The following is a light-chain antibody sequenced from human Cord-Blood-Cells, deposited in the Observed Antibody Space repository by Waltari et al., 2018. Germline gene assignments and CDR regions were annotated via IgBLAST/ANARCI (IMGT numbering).Light chain of an antibody. CDR1: SSHVGGYNY. CDR3: CSYAGSYTFV. J-gene: IGLJ2*01. V-gene: IGLV2-11*01. Sequence: QSALTQPRSLSGSPGQSATLACTGTSSHVGGYNYVSWYQQHPGKAPKLMLYDVIKRPSGVPDRFSGSKSGNTASLTISGLQAEDEADYYCCSYAGSYTFVFGGGTKLTVL. CDR2: DVI.